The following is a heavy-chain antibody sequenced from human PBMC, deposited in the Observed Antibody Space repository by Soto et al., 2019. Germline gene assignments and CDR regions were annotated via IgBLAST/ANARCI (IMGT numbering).Heavy chain of an antibody. Sequence: ASVKVSCKASGYTFTSYGISWVRQAPVQGLEWMGWISAYNGNTNYAQKLQGRVTMTTDTSTSTAYMELRSLRSDDTAVYYCARDLAPVAAAEDWFDPWGQGTLVTVSS. D-gene: IGHD6-13*01. CDR1: GYTFTSYG. CDR2: ISAYNGNT. CDR3: ARDLAPVAAAEDWFDP. J-gene: IGHJ5*02. V-gene: IGHV1-18*01.